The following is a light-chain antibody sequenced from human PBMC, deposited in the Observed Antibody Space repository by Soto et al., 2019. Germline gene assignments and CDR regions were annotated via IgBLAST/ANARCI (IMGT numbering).Light chain of an antibody. CDR1: QSVSNNY. J-gene: IGKJ1*01. V-gene: IGKV3-20*01. Sequence: EIVLTQSPGTLSLSPGERATLSCRASQSVSNNYLAWYQQKPGQAPRLLIHDASNRATGIPDRFSGSGSGTDFTLTISRLEPEDFAVYYCQQYGSSRTFGQGTKVDIK. CDR2: DAS. CDR3: QQYGSSRT.